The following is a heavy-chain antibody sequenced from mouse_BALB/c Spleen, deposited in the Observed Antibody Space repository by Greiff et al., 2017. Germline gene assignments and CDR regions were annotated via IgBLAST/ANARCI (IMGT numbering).Heavy chain of an antibody. J-gene: IGHJ4*01. D-gene: IGHD2-1*01. V-gene: IGHV5-4*02. CDR2: ISDGGSYT. CDR1: GFTFSDYY. CDR3: ARPSTMGRGVYYAMDY. Sequence: EVMLVESGGGLVKPGGSLKLSCAASGFTFSDYYMYWVRQTPEKRLEWVATISDGGSYTYYPDSVKGRFTISRDNAKNNLYLQMSSLKSEDTAMYYCARPSTMGRGVYYAMDYWGQGTSVTVSS.